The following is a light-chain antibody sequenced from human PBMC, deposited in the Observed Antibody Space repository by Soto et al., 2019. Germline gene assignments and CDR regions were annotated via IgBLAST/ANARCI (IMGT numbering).Light chain of an antibody. CDR3: QQRSNWPPG. CDR2: DAS. V-gene: IGKV3-11*01. J-gene: IGKJ3*01. CDR1: QSVSSY. Sequence: EIVLTQSPATLSLSPGERATLSCRASQSVSSYLAWYQQKPGQAPRLLIYDASNRATGIPARFSGSGSGTDFTLTISSLEPVDFAVYYCQQRSNWPPGFGPGTKVDIK.